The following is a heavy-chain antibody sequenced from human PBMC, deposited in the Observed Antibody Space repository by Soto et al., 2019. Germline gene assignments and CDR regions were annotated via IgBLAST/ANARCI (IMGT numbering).Heavy chain of an antibody. CDR3: ARGGPSRNYDNYYFYGMDV. V-gene: IGHV3-33*01. Sequence: LRLSCAASGFIFNNYGMHWVRQAPGRGLEWVAVIWYDGTNKHCADSVKGRFSISRDNSNNTVYLHMNSLGAEDTAVYYCARGGPSRNYDNYYFYGMDVWGQGATVTVSS. J-gene: IGHJ6*02. CDR1: GFIFNNYG. CDR2: IWYDGTNK. D-gene: IGHD1-7*01.